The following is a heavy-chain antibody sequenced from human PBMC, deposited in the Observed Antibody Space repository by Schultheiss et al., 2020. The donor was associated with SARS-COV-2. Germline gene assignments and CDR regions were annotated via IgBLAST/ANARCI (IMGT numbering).Heavy chain of an antibody. CDR3: ARDFNYYDNRFDP. J-gene: IGHJ5*02. Sequence: GSLRLSCAVYGGSFSGYYWSWIRQPPGKGLEWIGYIYYSGSTNYNPSLKSRVTISVDTSKNQFSLKLSSVTAADTAVYYCARDFNYYDNRFDPWGQGTLVTVSS. D-gene: IGHD3-22*01. V-gene: IGHV4-59*01. CDR2: IYYSGST. CDR1: GGSFSGYY.